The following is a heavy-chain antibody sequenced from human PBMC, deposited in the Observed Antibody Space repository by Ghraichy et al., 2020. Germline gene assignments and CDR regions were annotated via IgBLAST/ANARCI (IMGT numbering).Heavy chain of an antibody. D-gene: IGHD3-22*01. CDR1: GGSFSGYY. CDR3: ARTPSARYYYDSSGPTRGMDV. J-gene: IGHJ6*02. CDR2: INHSGST. Sequence: SETLSLTCAVYGGSFSGYYWSWIRQPPGKGLEWIGEINHSGSTNYNPSLKSRVTISVDTSKNQFSLKLSSVTAADTAVYYCARTPSARYYYDSSGPTRGMDVWGQGTTVTVSS. V-gene: IGHV4-34*01.